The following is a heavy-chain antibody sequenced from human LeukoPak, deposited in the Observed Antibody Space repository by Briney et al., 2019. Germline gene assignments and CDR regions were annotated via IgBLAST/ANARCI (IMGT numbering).Heavy chain of an antibody. J-gene: IGHJ6*03. Sequence: ASVKVSCKASGYTFTGYYMHWVRQAPGQGLEWMGWINPNSGGTNYAQKFQGRVTMTRDTSISTAYMELSRLRSDDTAVYYCARGVGGYYDSTPSGYYMDVWGKGTTVTVSS. CDR3: ARGVGGYYDSTPSGYYMDV. CDR1: GYTFTGYY. CDR2: INPNSGGT. D-gene: IGHD3-22*01. V-gene: IGHV1-2*02.